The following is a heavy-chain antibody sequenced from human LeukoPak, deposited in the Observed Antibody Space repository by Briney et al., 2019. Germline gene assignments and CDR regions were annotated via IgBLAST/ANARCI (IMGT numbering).Heavy chain of an antibody. CDR2: IYYSGST. V-gene: IGHV4-39*01. D-gene: IGHD2-2*01. Sequence: SETLSLTCTVSGGSISSSSYYWGWIRQPPGKRLEWIGSIYYSGSTYYNPSLKSRVTISVDTSKNQFSLKLSSVTAADTAVYYCARRLIGYCSSTSCQWDYWGQGTLVTVSS. J-gene: IGHJ4*02. CDR3: ARRLIGYCSSTSCQWDY. CDR1: GGSISSSSYY.